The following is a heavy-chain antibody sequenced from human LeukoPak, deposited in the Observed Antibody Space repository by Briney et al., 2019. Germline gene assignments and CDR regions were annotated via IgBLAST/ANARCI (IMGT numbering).Heavy chain of an antibody. J-gene: IGHJ3*02. V-gene: IGHV4-61*02. CDR1: GGSISSGSYY. D-gene: IGHD2-2*01. CDR2: IYTSGST. Sequence: PSQTLSLTCAVSGGSISSGSYYWSWIRQPAGKGLEWIGRIYTSGSTNYNPSLNSRVTISVDTSKNQFSLNLSSVTAAGTAVYYCARVSTWDVIPAALRVGYAFDIWGQGTMVTVSS. CDR3: ARVSTWDVIPAALRVGYAFDI.